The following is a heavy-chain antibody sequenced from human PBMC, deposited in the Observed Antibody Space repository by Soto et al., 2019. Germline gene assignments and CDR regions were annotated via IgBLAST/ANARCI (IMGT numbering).Heavy chain of an antibody. D-gene: IGHD2-2*01. Sequence: GGSLRLSCAASGFTFSDYYMSWIRQAPGKGLEWVSYISSSGSTIYYADSVKGRFTISRDNAKNSRYLQMNSLRAEDTAVYYCARVVAGGNIVVVPAAMFHYYYYMDVWGKGTTVTVSS. J-gene: IGHJ6*03. CDR2: ISSSGSTI. CDR1: GFTFSDYY. V-gene: IGHV3-11*01. CDR3: ARVVAGGNIVVVPAAMFHYYYYMDV.